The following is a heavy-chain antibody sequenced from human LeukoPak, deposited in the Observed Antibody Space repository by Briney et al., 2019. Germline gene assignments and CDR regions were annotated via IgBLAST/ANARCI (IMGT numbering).Heavy chain of an antibody. D-gene: IGHD3-22*01. J-gene: IGHJ3*02. Sequence: ASVKVSCKASGYTFTSYGISWVRQAPGQGLEWMGWISAYNGNTNYAQKLQGRVTMTTDTSTSKAYLELRSLRSDDTAVYYCARSPSSGYYYFAFDIWGQGTMVTVSS. V-gene: IGHV1-18*01. CDR2: ISAYNGNT. CDR3: ARSPSSGYYYFAFDI. CDR1: GYTFTSYG.